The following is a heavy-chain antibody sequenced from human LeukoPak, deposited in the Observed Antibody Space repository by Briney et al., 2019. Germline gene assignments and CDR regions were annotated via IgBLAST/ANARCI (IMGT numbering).Heavy chain of an antibody. J-gene: IGHJ4*02. CDR3: ARGSGETGGYYYVY. CDR2: INTGNGNT. V-gene: IGHV1-3*04. Sequence: ASVKVSCKTSGYTFTDYAIHWVRQAPGQRLEWMGWINTGNGNTKYSQKFQDRVTITRDTSASTAYMELSSLRSEDTAVYYCARGSGETGGYYYVYWGRGTPVTVSS. D-gene: IGHD2-8*02. CDR1: GYTFTDYA.